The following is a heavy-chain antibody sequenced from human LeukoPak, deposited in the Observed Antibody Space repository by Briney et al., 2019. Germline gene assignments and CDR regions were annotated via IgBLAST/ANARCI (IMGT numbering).Heavy chain of an antibody. CDR3: ARDFRGYSYGSPYFDY. V-gene: IGHV3-21*01. J-gene: IGHJ4*02. D-gene: IGHD5-18*01. Sequence: GGSLRLSCAASGLTFSSYSMNWVRQAPGKGLEWVSSISSSSSYIYYADSVKGRFTISRDNAKNSLYLQMNSLRAEDTAVYYCARDFRGYSYGSPYFDYWGQGTLVTVSS. CDR2: ISSSSSYI. CDR1: GLTFSSYS.